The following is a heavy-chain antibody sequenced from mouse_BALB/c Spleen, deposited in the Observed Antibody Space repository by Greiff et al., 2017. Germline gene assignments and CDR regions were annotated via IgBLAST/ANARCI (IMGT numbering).Heavy chain of an antibody. CDR3: ASITTVVAPDY. Sequence: VQLKQSGAELVKPGASVKLSCTASGFNIKDTYMHWVKQRPEQGLEWIGRIDPANGNTKYDPKFQGKATITADTSSNTAYLQLSSLTSEDTAVYYCASITTVVAPDYWGQGTTLTVSS. J-gene: IGHJ2*01. D-gene: IGHD1-1*01. V-gene: IGHV14-3*02. CDR1: GFNIKDTY. CDR2: IDPANGNT.